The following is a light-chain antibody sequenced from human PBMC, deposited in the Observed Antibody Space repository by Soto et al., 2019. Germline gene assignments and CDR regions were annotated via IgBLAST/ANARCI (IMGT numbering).Light chain of an antibody. CDR2: DVS. CDR1: QSVTSA. CDR3: QQRSTWPT. J-gene: IGKJ4*01. V-gene: IGKV3-11*01. Sequence: EIVLTQSPATLSLSPGDTATLSCRASQSVTSALAWFEQKPGQAPRLPIYDVSRRATAIPARFSGSGSGTDFTLTISSLEPEDFAVYYCQQRSTWPTFGGGTKVEIK.